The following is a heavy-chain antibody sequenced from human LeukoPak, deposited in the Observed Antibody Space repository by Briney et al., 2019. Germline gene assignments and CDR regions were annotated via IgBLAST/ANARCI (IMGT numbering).Heavy chain of an antibody. J-gene: IGHJ4*02. CDR1: GYTFTGYY. CDR3: ARDQGSLTRSWYTGY. D-gene: IGHD6-13*01. Sequence: ASVKVSCKASGYTFTGYYMHWVRQAPGQGLEWMGRINPNSGGTNYAQKFQGRVTMTRDTSISTAYMELSRLRSDDTAVYFCARDQGSLTRSWYTGYWGQGTQVTVSS. CDR2: INPNSGGT. V-gene: IGHV1-2*06.